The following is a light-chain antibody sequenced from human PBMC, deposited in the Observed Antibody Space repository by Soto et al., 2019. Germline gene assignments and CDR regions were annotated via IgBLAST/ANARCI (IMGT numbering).Light chain of an antibody. J-gene: IGKJ5*01. CDR2: AAS. CDR3: QHADSVPLIT. V-gene: IGKV1-12*01. Sequence: DIQMTQSPSSVSASVGDRVTITCRSSEDISTWLAWYQQKPGKAPKLLIYAASSLQSGVPSRFSGSGSGTDFTLTISSLQPEDFATYYCQHADSVPLITVGQGTRLDIK. CDR1: EDISTW.